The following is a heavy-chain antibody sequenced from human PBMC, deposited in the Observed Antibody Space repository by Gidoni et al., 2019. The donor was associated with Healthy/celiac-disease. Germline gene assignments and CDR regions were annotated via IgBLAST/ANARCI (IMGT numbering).Heavy chain of an antibody. CDR1: GYTFTSYY. V-gene: IGHV1-46*01. D-gene: IGHD5-12*01. Sequence: QVQLVQSGAEVTKPGASVKISCKASGYTFTSYYMHWVRQAPGQGLEWMGIINPRGGSTSYAQKFQGRVTMTRDTSTSTVYMELSSLRSEDTAVYYCARDLFSNEMATMEIDYWGQGTLVTVSS. J-gene: IGHJ4*02. CDR3: ARDLFSNEMATMEIDY. CDR2: INPRGGST.